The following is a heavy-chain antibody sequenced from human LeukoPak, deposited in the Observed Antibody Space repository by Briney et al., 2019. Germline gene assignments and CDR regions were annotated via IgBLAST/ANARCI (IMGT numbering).Heavy chain of an antibody. D-gene: IGHD6-19*01. Sequence: SETLSLTCAISGGSINNYYWSWIRQPPGKGREWIGYIYYSGTTNYSPSLNSRVNISLDTAKNQFSLKLSSVTAADTAVYYCARGLGSGWDRFDYWGQGTLVTVSS. J-gene: IGHJ4*02. V-gene: IGHV4-59*12. CDR3: ARGLGSGWDRFDY. CDR1: GGSINNYY. CDR2: IYYSGTT.